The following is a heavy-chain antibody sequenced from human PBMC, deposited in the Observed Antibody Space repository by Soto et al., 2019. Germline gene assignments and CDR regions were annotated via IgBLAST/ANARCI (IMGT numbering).Heavy chain of an antibody. Sequence: QVQLQESGPGVVKPSQTLSLTCTVSGGSFSSGDYYWSWFRQPPVKGLDGVGYIYYTGSTFNNPYLKSRVSISIDTAKTQCSLKLSSVTAADTAVYYCARINFGDDPAYYYYGMDVWGQGTTVTGSS. CDR2: IYYTGST. CDR3: ARINFGDDPAYYYYGMDV. D-gene: IGHD4-17*01. V-gene: IGHV4-30-4*01. CDR1: GGSFSSGDYY. J-gene: IGHJ6*02.